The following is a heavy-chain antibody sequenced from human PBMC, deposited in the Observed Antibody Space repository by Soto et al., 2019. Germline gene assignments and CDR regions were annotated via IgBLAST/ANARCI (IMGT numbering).Heavy chain of an antibody. D-gene: IGHD6-13*01. CDR2: ISYDGSNK. V-gene: IGHV3-30*18. J-gene: IGHJ6*02. CDR3: AKASIAAAGYPDYYYGMDV. CDR1: GFTFSSYG. Sequence: GGSLRLSCAASGFTFSSYGMHWVRQAPGKGLEWVEVISYDGSNKYYADSVKGRFTISRDNSKNTLYLQMNSLRAEDTAVYYCAKASIAAAGYPDYYYGMDVWGQGTTVTVSS.